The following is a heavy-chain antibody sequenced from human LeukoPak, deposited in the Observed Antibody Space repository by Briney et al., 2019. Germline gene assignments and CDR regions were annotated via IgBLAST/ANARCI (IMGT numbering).Heavy chain of an antibody. V-gene: IGHV1-69*04. CDR3: TREGVYAPDPSSYHRDAFDI. D-gene: IGHD3-16*02. CDR2: IIPVFGVS. J-gene: IGHJ3*02. CDR1: GDSFSNYV. Sequence: RASVKVSCKASGDSFSNYVITWVRQAPGQGLEWMGRIIPVFGVSNFAQKFQGRVTITADKSTNTVHMELTRLKSGDTAVYYCTREGVYAPDPSSYHRDAFDIWGQGTVVVVSS.